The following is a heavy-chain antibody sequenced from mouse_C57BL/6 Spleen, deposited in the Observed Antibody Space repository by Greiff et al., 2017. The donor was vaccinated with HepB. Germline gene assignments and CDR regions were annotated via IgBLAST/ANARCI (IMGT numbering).Heavy chain of an antibody. CDR3: ARSAQATRYAMDY. D-gene: IGHD3-2*02. CDR2: INPSSGYT. Sequence: VQLQQSGAELARPGASVKMSCKASGYTFTSYTMHWVNQRPGQGLEWIGYINPSSGYTKYNQKFKDKATLTADKSTSTAYMQLSSLTSEDAAVYYCARSAQATRYAMDYWGQGTSVTVSS. CDR1: GYTFTSYT. V-gene: IGHV1-4*01. J-gene: IGHJ4*01.